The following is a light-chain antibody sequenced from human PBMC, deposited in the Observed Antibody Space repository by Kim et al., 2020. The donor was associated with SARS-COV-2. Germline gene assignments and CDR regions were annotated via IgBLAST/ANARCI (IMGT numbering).Light chain of an antibody. CDR2: LGS. J-gene: IGKJ4*01. V-gene: IGKV2-28*01. CDR1: QSLLHSNGFNY. CDR3: MQALQIPLT. Sequence: DIVMTQSPLSLPVTPGEPASISCRSSQSLLHSNGFNYLDWYLQKPGQSPQVLIYLGSIRASGVPDRFSGRGSGTDFTLRISRVEAEDVGVYYCMQALQIPLTFGGGTKVDIK.